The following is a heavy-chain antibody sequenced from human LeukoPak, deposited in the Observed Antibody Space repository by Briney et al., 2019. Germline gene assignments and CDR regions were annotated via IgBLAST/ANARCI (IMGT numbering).Heavy chain of an antibody. CDR2: FDPEDGET. V-gene: IGHV1-24*01. CDR3: ATDLPYYDSSGYYWVY. D-gene: IGHD3-22*01. J-gene: IGHJ4*02. Sequence: ASVKVSFKVSGYTLTELSMHWVRQAPGKGLEWMGGFDPEDGETIYAQKFQGRVTMTEDTSTDTAYMELSSLRSEDTAVYYCATDLPYYDSSGYYWVYWGQGTLVTVSS. CDR1: GYTLTELS.